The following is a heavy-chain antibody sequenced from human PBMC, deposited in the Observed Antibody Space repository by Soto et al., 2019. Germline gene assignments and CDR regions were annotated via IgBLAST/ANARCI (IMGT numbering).Heavy chain of an antibody. CDR1: GFTFSSYA. CDR2: ISGSGGST. V-gene: IGHV3-23*01. J-gene: IGHJ4*02. D-gene: IGHD2-2*01. CDR3: AKDPPGYCSSTSCYFDY. Sequence: EVQLLESGGGLVQPGGSLRLSCAASGFTFSSYAMSWVRQAPGKGLEWDSAISGSGGSTYYADSVKGRFTISRDNSKNTLYLQMNSLRAEDTAVYYCAKDPPGYCSSTSCYFDYWGQGPLVTVSS.